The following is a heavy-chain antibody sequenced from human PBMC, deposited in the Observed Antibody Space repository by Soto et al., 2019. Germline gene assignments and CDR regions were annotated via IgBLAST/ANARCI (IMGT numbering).Heavy chain of an antibody. CDR1: GGTFSSYA. J-gene: IGHJ6*02. V-gene: IGHV1-69*13. CDR2: IIPIFGTA. D-gene: IGHD1-20*01. Sequence: SVKVSCKASGGTFSSYAISWVRQAPGQGLEWMGGIIPIFGTANYAQKFQGRVTITADESTSTAYMELSSLRSEDTAVYYCARGRVRGITGTYYYYYSGMDVWGQGTTVTVSS. CDR3: ARGRVRGITGTYYYYYSGMDV.